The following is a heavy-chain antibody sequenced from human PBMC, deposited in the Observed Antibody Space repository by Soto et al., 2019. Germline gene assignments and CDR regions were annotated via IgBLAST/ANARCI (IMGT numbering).Heavy chain of an antibody. D-gene: IGHD4-17*01. CDR3: ARAYYGGTSRFDF. Sequence: QVQLQESGPGLVKPPETLSLTCTVSGRSISTYFWSWIRRPPGKGLEWIGYVSDSGNTKYNPSLKSRVSMSLGTSRNHLSLRLTSVTAADTAVYYCARAYYGGTSRFDFWGQGTLVTVSS. J-gene: IGHJ4*02. CDR2: VSDSGNT. V-gene: IGHV4-59*01. CDR1: GRSISTYF.